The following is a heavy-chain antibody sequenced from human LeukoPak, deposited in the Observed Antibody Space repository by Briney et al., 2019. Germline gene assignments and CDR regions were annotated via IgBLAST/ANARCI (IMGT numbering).Heavy chain of an antibody. D-gene: IGHD3-10*01. Sequence: ASVKVSCKASGYTFTSHDINWVRQATGQGLEWMGWMNPNSGNTGYAQKFQGRVTITRNTSISTAYMELSSLRSEDTAVYYCARGQVHGVQGVGFDYWGQGTLVTVSS. J-gene: IGHJ4*02. CDR3: ARGQVHGVQGVGFDY. CDR2: MNPNSGNT. CDR1: GYTFTSHD. V-gene: IGHV1-8*03.